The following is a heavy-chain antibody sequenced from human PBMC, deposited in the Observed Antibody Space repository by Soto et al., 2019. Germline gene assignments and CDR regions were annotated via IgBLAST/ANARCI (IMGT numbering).Heavy chain of an antibody. J-gene: IGHJ4*02. D-gene: IGHD6-13*01. Sequence: EVQLLESGGGLVQPGGSLRLSCAASGFTFSSYAMSWVRQAPGKGLEWVSAISGSVGSTYDEDSVKGRFTLSRDNSENTLYLQMNSLRAEDTAVYYCAYLAIAAAGTGYWGQGTLVTVSS. CDR3: AYLAIAAAGTGY. CDR1: GFTFSSYA. CDR2: ISGSVGST. V-gene: IGHV3-23*01.